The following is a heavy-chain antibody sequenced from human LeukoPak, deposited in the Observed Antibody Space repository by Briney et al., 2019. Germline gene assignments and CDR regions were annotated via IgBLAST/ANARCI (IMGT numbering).Heavy chain of an antibody. Sequence: SETLSLTCAVYGGSFSGYYWSWIRQPPGKGLEWIGEINHSGSTNYNPSLKSRVTISVDTSKNQFSLKLSSVTAADTAVYYCARGGDNSSGWSLPFYYYYYGMDVWGQGTTVTVSS. CDR3: ARGGDNSSGWSLPFYYYYYGMDV. CDR2: INHSGST. D-gene: IGHD6-19*01. CDR1: GGSFSGYY. J-gene: IGHJ6*02. V-gene: IGHV4-34*01.